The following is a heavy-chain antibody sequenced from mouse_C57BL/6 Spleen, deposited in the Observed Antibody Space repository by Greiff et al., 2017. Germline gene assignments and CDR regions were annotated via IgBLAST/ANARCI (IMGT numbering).Heavy chain of an antibody. D-gene: IGHD2-1*01. J-gene: IGHJ2*01. Sequence: VQLQQSGAELVRPGASVTLSCKASGYTFTDYEMHWVKQTPVHGLEWIGAIDPETGGTAYNQKFKGKATLTADKSSSTAYMELRSLTSEDSAVYYCTRGGQYYGNPYFDYWGQGTTLTVSS. CDR2: IDPETGGT. V-gene: IGHV1-15*01. CDR1: GYTFTDYE. CDR3: TRGGQYYGNPYFDY.